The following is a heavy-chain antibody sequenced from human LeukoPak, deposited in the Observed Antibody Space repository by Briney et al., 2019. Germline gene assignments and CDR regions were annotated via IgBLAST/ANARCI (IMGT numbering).Heavy chain of an antibody. CDR2: IIPIFGTA. J-gene: IGHJ4*02. CDR3: ARDPLGDYGGNVIEPFDY. Sequence: WASVKVSCKASGYTFTGYYMHWVRRAPGQGLEWMGRIIPIFGTANYAQKFQGRVTITTDESTSTAYMELSSLRSEDTAVYYCARDPLGDYGGNVIEPFDYWGQGTLVTVSS. V-gene: IGHV1-69*05. CDR1: GYTFTGYY. D-gene: IGHD4-23*01.